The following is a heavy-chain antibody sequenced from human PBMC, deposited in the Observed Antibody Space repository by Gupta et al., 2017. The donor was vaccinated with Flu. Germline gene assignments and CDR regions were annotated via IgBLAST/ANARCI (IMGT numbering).Heavy chain of an antibody. CDR3: ARDYFNHFWSGNLNWFDR. V-gene: IGHV1-18*01. Sequence: GYTFINYGINWVRQAPGQGLEWMGWISAYNGNTNYAQKFQGRVTMTTDAFASTSYMELRSLRSDDTAVYYCARDYFNHFWSGNLNWFDRWGQGTLVTVSS. CDR1: GYTFINYG. D-gene: IGHD3-3*01. J-gene: IGHJ5*02. CDR2: ISAYNGNT.